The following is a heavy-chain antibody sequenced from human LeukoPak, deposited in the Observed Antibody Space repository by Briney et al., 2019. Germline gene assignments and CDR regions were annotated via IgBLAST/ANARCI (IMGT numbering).Heavy chain of an antibody. Sequence: PGGSLRLSCLVSGFTFKNYWMSWIRQAPGKGLEWVATIKEDGSQKDYVDFVKGRFTISRDNAKNSLYLQMNSLRAEDTAVYYCARRRVGATQKYFDYWGQGTLVTVSS. J-gene: IGHJ4*02. CDR2: IKEDGSQK. D-gene: IGHD1-26*01. CDR3: ARRRVGATQKYFDY. V-gene: IGHV3-7*01. CDR1: GFTFKNYW.